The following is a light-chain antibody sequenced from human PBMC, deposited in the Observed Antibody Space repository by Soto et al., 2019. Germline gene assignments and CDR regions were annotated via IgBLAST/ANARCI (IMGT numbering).Light chain of an antibody. CDR2: GAS. Sequence: EIVMTQSPATLSVSPGERATLSCRASQSVSSNLAWYQQKPGQAPRLLIYGASTRATGIPARFRGSGSGTEFRLTISSLQSEDFATYYCQQYNTWHPKMAFGRGTKV. CDR3: QQYNTWHPKMA. CDR1: QSVSSN. V-gene: IGKV3-15*01. J-gene: IGKJ1*01.